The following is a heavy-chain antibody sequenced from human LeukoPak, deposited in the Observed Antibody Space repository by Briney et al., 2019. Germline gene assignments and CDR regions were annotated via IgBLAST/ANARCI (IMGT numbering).Heavy chain of an antibody. CDR1: GFSVSDTY. V-gene: IGHV3-53*05. CDR2: IYYGGGT. D-gene: IGHD2-2*01. CDR3: EYRGMDV. Sequence: PGGSLRLSCAVSGFSVSDTYMTWVRQAPGKGLEWVSVIYYGGGTFYADSVKGRFTISRDNSKNILYLQMSSLRAEDTAVYYCEYRGMDVWGQGTTVTVSS. J-gene: IGHJ6*02.